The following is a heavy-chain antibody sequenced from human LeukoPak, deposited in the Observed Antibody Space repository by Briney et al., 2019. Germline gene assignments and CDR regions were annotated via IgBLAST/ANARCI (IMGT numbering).Heavy chain of an antibody. Sequence: GGSLRLSCAASGFTFSSYWMHWVRQVPGKGLVWVSRLNSDGTTSYADSVKGRFTISRNNAKNTLYLQMNNLRVEDTAVYYCARDGSLPDYWGQGTLVTVSS. V-gene: IGHV3-74*01. CDR3: ARDGSLPDY. CDR2: LNSDGTT. J-gene: IGHJ4*02. CDR1: GFTFSSYW.